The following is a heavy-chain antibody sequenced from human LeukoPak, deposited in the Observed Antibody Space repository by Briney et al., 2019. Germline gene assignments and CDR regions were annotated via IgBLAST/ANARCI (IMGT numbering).Heavy chain of an antibody. CDR1: GGFISSYY. Sequence: SETLSLTCTVSGGFISSYYWSWIRQPPGKGLEWIGYIYYSGSTNYNPSLKSRVTISVDTSKNQFSLKLSSVTAADTAVYYCARWSVGGDYVFLDYWGQGTLVTVSS. CDR3: ARWSVGGDYVFLDY. V-gene: IGHV4-59*01. CDR2: IYYSGST. J-gene: IGHJ4*02. D-gene: IGHD4-17*01.